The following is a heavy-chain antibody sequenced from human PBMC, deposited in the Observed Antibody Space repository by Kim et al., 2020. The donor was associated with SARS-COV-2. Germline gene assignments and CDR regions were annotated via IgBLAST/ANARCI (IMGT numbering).Heavy chain of an antibody. CDR1: GFTFSSYA. CDR3: AREKPYHHSPSYSSSWYGVDY. CDR2: ISYDGSNK. Sequence: GGSLRLSCAASGFTFSSYAMHWVRQAPGKGLEWVAVISYDGSNKYYADSVKGRFTISRDNSKNTLYLQMNSLRAEDTAVYYCAREKPYHHSPSYSSSWYGVDYWGQGTLVTVSS. D-gene: IGHD6-13*01. J-gene: IGHJ4*02. V-gene: IGHV3-30*04.